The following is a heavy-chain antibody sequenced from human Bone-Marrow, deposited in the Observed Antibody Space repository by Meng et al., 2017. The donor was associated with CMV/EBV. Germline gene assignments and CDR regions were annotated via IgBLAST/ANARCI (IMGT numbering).Heavy chain of an antibody. CDR1: GYTFTSYD. D-gene: IGHD6-19*01. CDR2: MNPNSGNT. V-gene: IGHV1-8*01. CDR3: ATGVADFEY. Sequence: QVQLVQFGDEVKKPGASVKVSCKASGYTFTSYDINSVRQAAGQGLKWMGWMNPNSGNTDYAQKFQGRVTMTRNISKSTAYMDLSSLRSEDTAVYYCATGVADFEYWGQGTLVTVSS. J-gene: IGHJ4*02.